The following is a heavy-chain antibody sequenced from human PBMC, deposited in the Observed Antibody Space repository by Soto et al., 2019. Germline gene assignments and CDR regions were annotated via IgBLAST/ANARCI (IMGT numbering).Heavy chain of an antibody. Sequence: QVQLVQSGAEVKKPGASVKVSCKASGYIFTAYSMLWVRQAPGQGLEWMGVVNPSGGSTNYAQKSQGRITMTRDTSTSTVYMDLRSLTSEDTAVYYCAREENCSDGICYSEYFQRWGQGTLVTVSS. D-gene: IGHD2-15*01. CDR1: GYIFTAYS. CDR3: AREENCSDGICYSEYFQR. J-gene: IGHJ1*01. V-gene: IGHV1-46*01. CDR2: VNPSGGST.